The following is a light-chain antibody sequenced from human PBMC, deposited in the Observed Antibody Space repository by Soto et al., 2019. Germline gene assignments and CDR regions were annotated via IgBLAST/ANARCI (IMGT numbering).Light chain of an antibody. J-gene: IGKJ4*01. Sequence: EIVLTQSPGTLSLSPGERATLSCRASQSVSSTYLAWYRQTPGQAPRPLIYGASSRATGIPDRFSGSGSGTDFTLTISRLEPEDFAVYYCQHYGSLVLTFGGGTKVEIK. CDR2: GAS. CDR3: QHYGSLVLT. V-gene: IGKV3-20*01. CDR1: QSVSSTY.